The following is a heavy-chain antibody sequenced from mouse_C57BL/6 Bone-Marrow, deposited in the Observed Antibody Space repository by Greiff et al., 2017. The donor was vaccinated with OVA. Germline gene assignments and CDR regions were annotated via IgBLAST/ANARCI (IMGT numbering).Heavy chain of an antibody. CDR2: IDPENGDT. J-gene: IGHJ4*01. Sequence: VQLQQSGAELVRPGASVKLSCTASGFNIKDDYMHWVKQRPDQGLEWIGWIDPENGDTEYASKFQGKATITADTSSNTAYLQLSSLTSEDTAVYYCTTLDGYYAMDYWGQGTSVTVSS. D-gene: IGHD2-10*02. V-gene: IGHV14-4*01. CDR3: TTLDGYYAMDY. CDR1: GFNIKDDY.